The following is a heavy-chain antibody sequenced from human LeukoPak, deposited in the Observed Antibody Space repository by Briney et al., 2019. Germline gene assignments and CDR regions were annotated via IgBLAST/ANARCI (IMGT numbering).Heavy chain of an antibody. J-gene: IGHJ4*02. Sequence: GGSLRLSCATSGFTFSTYWMSWVRQAPGKGLEWVAIIKQDGTEKHYVDSVKGRFTISRDNAKNSVYLQMNSLRAEDTAVYYCARDKVDNAXTGSLFDYWGQGTLVTVSS. V-gene: IGHV3-7*01. CDR3: ARDKVDNAXTGSLFDY. CDR2: IKQDGTEK. CDR1: GFTFSTYW. D-gene: IGHD2-15*01.